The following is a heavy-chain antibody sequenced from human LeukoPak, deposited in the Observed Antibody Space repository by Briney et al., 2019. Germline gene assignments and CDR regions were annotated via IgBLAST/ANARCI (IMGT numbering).Heavy chain of an antibody. V-gene: IGHV3-48*04. CDR1: GFTFSSYS. CDR3: TRERVWCSSTRCYEAGYYYYMDV. D-gene: IGHD2-2*01. CDR2: ISGTSSTM. J-gene: IGHJ6*03. Sequence: GGSLRLSCAASGFTFSSYSMNWVRQAPGKGLDWVSYISGTSSTMHYADSVKGRFTISRDNAKNSLYLQMNSLKTEDTAVYYCTRERVWCSSTRCYEAGYYYYMDVWGKGTTVTVSS.